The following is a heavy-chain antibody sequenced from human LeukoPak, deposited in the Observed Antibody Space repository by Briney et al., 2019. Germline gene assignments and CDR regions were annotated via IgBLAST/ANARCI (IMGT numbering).Heavy chain of an antibody. CDR2: INHSGST. J-gene: IGHJ4*02. CDR3: ARRSSGGYYDY. Sequence: SEILSLTCAVYGGSFSGYYWSWIRQPPGKGLEWIGEINHSGSTNYNPSLKSRVTISVDTSENQFSLKLSSVTAADTAVYYCARRSSGGYYDYWGQGTLVTVSS. D-gene: IGHD3-22*01. V-gene: IGHV4-34*01. CDR1: GGSFSGYY.